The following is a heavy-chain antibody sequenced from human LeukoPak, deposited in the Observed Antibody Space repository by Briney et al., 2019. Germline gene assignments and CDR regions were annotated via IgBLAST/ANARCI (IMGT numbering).Heavy chain of an antibody. J-gene: IGHJ4*02. CDR2: IKEDGSEK. Sequence: GRSLRLSCAASGFTFSSYGMHWVRQAPGKGLEWVSNIKEDGSEKYYVDSVKGRFTISRDNAQNSLYLQLYSLKVEDTAVYYCARGRGHGGISSSWFYWGQGTLVTVSS. D-gene: IGHD6-13*01. CDR3: ARGRGHGGISSSWFY. V-gene: IGHV3-7*01. CDR1: GFTFSSYG.